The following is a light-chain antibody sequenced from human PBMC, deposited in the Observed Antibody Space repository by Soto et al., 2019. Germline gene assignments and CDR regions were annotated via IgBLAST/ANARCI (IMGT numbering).Light chain of an antibody. Sequence: EIVLTQSPATLSLSPGERATLSRRASQSVTNFLAWYQQKLGQAPRLLIYDASKRATGIPGRFSGSGSGTDFTLTIANLEPEDFAVYYCQQRINWPLTFGGGTKVEIK. CDR2: DAS. CDR1: QSVTNF. J-gene: IGKJ4*01. CDR3: QQRINWPLT. V-gene: IGKV3-11*01.